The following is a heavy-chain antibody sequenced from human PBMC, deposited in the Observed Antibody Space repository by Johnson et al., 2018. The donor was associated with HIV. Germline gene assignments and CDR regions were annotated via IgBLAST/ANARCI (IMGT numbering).Heavy chain of an antibody. V-gene: IGHV3-30*04. J-gene: IGHJ3*02. CDR1: GFTFRTFP. D-gene: IGHD4-23*01. CDR2: ISYHEDTK. Sequence: QVQLVESGGGVVQPGRSLRLSCAASGFTFRTFPMHWVRQAPGKGLEWMAFISYHEDTKYYADSVKGRFTISRDNSKNTLYLQMNSLRAEATAVYYCAREDYGGKLGAFDIWGQGTMVTVSS. CDR3: AREDYGGKLGAFDI.